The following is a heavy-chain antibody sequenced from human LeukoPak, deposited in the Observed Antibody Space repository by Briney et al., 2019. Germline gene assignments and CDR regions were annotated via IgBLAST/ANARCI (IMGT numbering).Heavy chain of an antibody. Sequence: PGGSLRLSCAASGFTVSSNYMSWVRQAPGKGLEWVSVIYSGGSTYYADSVKGRFTISRDNSKNTLYLQMNSLRAEDTAVYYCARAIITMVRGVMYYFDYWGQGTLVTVSS. D-gene: IGHD3-10*01. J-gene: IGHJ4*02. V-gene: IGHV3-66*01. CDR3: ARAIITMVRGVMYYFDY. CDR1: GFTVSSNY. CDR2: IYSGGST.